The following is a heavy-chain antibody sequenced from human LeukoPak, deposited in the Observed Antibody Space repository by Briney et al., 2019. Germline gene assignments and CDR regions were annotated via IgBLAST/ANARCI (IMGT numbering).Heavy chain of an antibody. D-gene: IGHD2-2*01. CDR1: GFTFSSYA. Sequence: GGSLRLSCAASGFTFSSYAMSWVRQAPGKGLEWVSAINNSGGSTYYGDSVKGRFTISRDNSKNTLYLQMNSLRAQDTAVYYCAKSVQCRSNSCYPQIWCDPWGQGTLVTVPS. CDR3: AKSVQCRSNSCYPQIWCDP. V-gene: IGHV3-23*01. J-gene: IGHJ5*02. CDR2: INNSGGST.